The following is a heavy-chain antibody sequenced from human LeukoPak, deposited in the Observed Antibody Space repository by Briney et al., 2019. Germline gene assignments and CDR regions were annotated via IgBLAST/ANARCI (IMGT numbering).Heavy chain of an antibody. J-gene: IGHJ4*02. CDR1: GFTFSSYA. CDR3: AKKRYYYGSGSYNEFDY. CDR2: ISGSGGST. D-gene: IGHD3-10*01. V-gene: IGHV3-23*01. Sequence: LGGSLRLSCAASGFTFSSYAMSWVRQAPGKGLEWVSAISGSGGSTYYADSVKGRFTISRDNSKNTLYLQMNSLRAEDTAVYYCAKKRYYYGSGSYNEFDYWGQGTLVTVSS.